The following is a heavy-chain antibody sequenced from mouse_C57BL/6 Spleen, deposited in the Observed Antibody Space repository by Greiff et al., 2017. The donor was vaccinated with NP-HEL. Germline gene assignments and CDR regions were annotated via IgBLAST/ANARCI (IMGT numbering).Heavy chain of an antibody. CDR1: GYTFTDYN. Sequence: EVQLQQSGPELVKPGASVKMSCKASGYTFTDYNMHWVKQSHGKSLEWIGYINPNNGGTSYNQKFKGKATLTVNKSSSTAYMELRSLTSEDSAVYYCARWGIYDGYYDAMDYWGQGTSVTVSS. V-gene: IGHV1-22*01. J-gene: IGHJ4*01. CDR2: INPNNGGT. D-gene: IGHD2-3*01. CDR3: ARWGIYDGYYDAMDY.